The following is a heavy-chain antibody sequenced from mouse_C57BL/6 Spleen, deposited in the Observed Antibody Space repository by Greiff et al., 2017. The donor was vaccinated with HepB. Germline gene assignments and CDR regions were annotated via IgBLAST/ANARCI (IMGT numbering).Heavy chain of an antibody. J-gene: IGHJ4*01. CDR2: IDPSDSYT. CDR1: GYTFTSYW. Sequence: QVQLQQSGAELVKPGASVKLSCKASGYTFTSYWMQWVKQRPGQGLEWIGEIDPSDSYTNYNQKFKGKATLTVDTSSSTAYMQLSSLTSEDSAVYYCARWLYPYAMDYWGQGTSVTVSS. V-gene: IGHV1-50*01. CDR3: ARWLYPYAMDY.